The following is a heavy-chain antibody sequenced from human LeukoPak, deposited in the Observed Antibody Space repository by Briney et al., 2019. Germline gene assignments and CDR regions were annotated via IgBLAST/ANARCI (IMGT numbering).Heavy chain of an antibody. V-gene: IGHV3-33*01. CDR1: GFTFSSYG. D-gene: IGHD5-18*01. CDR2: IWYDGSNT. CDR3: ARDSGEYSFGGFWYFDV. J-gene: IGHJ2*01. Sequence: GGSLRLSCAASGFTFSSYGLHWVRQAPGKGLEWVAVIWYDGSNTYYPDSVKGRFTISRDDSKNTLYLQMNRLRAEDTAVYYCARDSGEYSFGGFWYFDVWGRGTLVTVSS.